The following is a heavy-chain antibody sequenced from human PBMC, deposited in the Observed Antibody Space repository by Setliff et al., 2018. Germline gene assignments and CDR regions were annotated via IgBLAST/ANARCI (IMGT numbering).Heavy chain of an antibody. Sequence: GGSLRLSCAGSGFTFNTYWMTWVRQAPGKGLEWVASITHDGSKTYILDSVKGRFTISRDNSKNTLYLQMNSLRAEDTAVYYCASSYGSGSYYYYYYGMDVWGQGTTVTVSS. CDR2: ITHDGSKT. CDR1: GFTFNTYW. CDR3: ASSYGSGSYYYYYYGMDV. V-gene: IGHV3-7*03. D-gene: IGHD3-10*01. J-gene: IGHJ6*02.